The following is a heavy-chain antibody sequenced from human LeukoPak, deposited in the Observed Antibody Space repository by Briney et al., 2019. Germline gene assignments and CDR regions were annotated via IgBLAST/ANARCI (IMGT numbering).Heavy chain of an antibody. V-gene: IGHV1-3*01. D-gene: IGHD3-22*01. CDR2: INAGNGNT. J-gene: IGHJ5*02. CDR1: GYTFTSYG. CDR3: ARLLRKSNWFDP. Sequence: ASVKVSCKASGYTFTSYGISWVRQAPGQRLEWMGWINAGNGNTKYSQKFQGRVTITRDTSASTAYMELSSLRSEDTAVYYCARLLRKSNWFDPWGQGTLVTVSS.